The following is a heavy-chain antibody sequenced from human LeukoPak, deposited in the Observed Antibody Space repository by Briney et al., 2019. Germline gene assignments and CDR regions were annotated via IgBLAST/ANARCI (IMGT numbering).Heavy chain of an antibody. CDR1: GFTFSRYD. D-gene: IGHD3-22*01. Sequence: GGSLRLSCAASGFTFSRYDMHWVRQATGKGLEWVAAIGTAGDTYYPGSVKGRFTISRENAKNSLYLQMNNLRAGDTAVYYCARGNSGSNYFDPWGQGILVTVSS. V-gene: IGHV3-13*01. CDR3: ARGNSGSNYFDP. J-gene: IGHJ5*02. CDR2: IGTAGDT.